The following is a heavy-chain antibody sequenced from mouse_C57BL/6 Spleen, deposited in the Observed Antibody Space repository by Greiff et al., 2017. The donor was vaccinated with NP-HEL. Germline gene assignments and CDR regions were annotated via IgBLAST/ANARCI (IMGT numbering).Heavy chain of an antibody. CDR3: TREDYGSSYGGAMDY. CDR1: GFTFSSYA. Sequence: EVNLVESGEGLVKPGVSLKLSCAASGFTFSSYAMSWVRQTPEKRLEWVAYISSGGDYIYYADTVKGRFTISRDNARNTLYLQMSSLKSEDTAMYYCTREDYGSSYGGAMDYWGQGTSVTVSS. CDR2: ISSGGDYI. D-gene: IGHD1-1*01. J-gene: IGHJ4*01. V-gene: IGHV5-9-1*02.